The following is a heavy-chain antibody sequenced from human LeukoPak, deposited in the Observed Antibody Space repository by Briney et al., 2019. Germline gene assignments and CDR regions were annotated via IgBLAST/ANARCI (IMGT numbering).Heavy chain of an antibody. CDR2: INHSGST. Sequence: SETLSLTCAVYGGSFSGYYWSWIRQPPGKGLEWIGEINHSGSTDYNPSLKSRVTISVDTSKNQFSLKLSSVTAADTAVYYCARGVAADYWGQGTLVTVSS. CDR1: GGSFSGYY. J-gene: IGHJ4*02. D-gene: IGHD5-12*01. V-gene: IGHV4-34*01. CDR3: ARGVAADY.